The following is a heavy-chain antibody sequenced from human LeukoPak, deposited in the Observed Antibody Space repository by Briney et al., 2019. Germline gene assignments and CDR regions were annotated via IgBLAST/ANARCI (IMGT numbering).Heavy chain of an antibody. J-gene: IGHJ4*02. D-gene: IGHD3-3*02. V-gene: IGHV3-48*01. CDR1: GFTFSSYS. CDR2: ISSSSNTI. Sequence: GGSLRLSCAASGFTFSSYSMNWVRQAPGKGLEWVSYISSSSNTIYYADSVKGRFTISRDNAKNSLYLQMNSLRAEDTAVYYCARVIYGRYFDYWGQGTLVTVSS. CDR3: ARVIYGRYFDY.